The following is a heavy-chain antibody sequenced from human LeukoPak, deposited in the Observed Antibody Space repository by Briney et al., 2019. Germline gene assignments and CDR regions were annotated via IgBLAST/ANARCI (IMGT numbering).Heavy chain of an antibody. CDR2: IYGGST. V-gene: IGHV3-53*01. Sequence: PGGPLRLSCAASGFTVSDNYMTWVRQAPGKGLEWVSIIYGGSTYYADSVKGRFTISRDNSKNTVYLQMNSLRAEDTAVYYCARDFEGVHRTTNSYTYYYYMDVWGKGTTVIVSS. J-gene: IGHJ6*03. CDR3: ARDFEGVHRTTNSYTYYYYMDV. CDR1: GFTVSDNY. D-gene: IGHD2/OR15-2a*01.